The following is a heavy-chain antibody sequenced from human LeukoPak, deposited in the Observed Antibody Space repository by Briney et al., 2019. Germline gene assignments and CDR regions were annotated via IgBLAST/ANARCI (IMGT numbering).Heavy chain of an antibody. J-gene: IGHJ4*02. D-gene: IGHD6-13*01. V-gene: IGHV3-30-3*01. CDR1: GFTFSSYA. CDR3: ARAGIAAADY. Sequence: GGSLRLSCAASGFTFSSYAMHWVRQAPGKGLEWVAVISYDGSNKYYADSVKGRFTISRDNSKNTLYLQMNSLRAEDTAVYYCARAGIAAADYWGQGTLVTVSS. CDR2: ISYDGSNK.